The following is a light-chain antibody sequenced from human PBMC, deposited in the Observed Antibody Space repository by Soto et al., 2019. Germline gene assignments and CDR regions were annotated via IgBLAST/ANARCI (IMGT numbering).Light chain of an antibody. CDR1: QSVSSSY. Sequence: EIVLTQSPGTLSLSPGEIATLSCRASQSVSSSYLAWYQQKPGQAPRILIYGASSRATGIPDRFSGSGSGTDFTLTISRLEPEDFAVYYCQQYGSSPPTLGQGTKVDI. J-gene: IGKJ1*01. V-gene: IGKV3-20*01. CDR2: GAS. CDR3: QQYGSSPPT.